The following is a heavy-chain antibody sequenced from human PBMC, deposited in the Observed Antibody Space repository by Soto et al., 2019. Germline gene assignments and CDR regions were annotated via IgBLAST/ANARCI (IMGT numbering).Heavy chain of an antibody. J-gene: IGHJ6*02. Sequence: PGGSLRLSCIGSGFTLSDYRMDWVRQAPGKGLEWVARIRNKANRDTIEYAASVKGRFTISRDDSKNSLYLQMNSLRAEDTAVYYCAKLNAGYYYYGMDVWGQGTTVTVSS. D-gene: IGHD3-10*01. CDR2: IRNKANRDTI. CDR3: AKLNAGYYYYGMDV. V-gene: IGHV3-72*01. CDR1: GFTLSDYR.